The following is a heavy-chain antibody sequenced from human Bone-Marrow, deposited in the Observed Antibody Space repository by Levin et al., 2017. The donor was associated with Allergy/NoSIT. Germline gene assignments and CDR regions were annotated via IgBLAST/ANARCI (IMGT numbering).Heavy chain of an antibody. V-gene: IGHV3-21*01. CDR2: ISSSSSYI. Sequence: GGSLRLSCAASGFTFSSYSMNWVRQAPGKGLEWVSSISSSSSYIYYADSVKGRFTISRDNAKNSLYLQMNSLRAEDTAVYYCASLGGRGRYSSPNWGQGTLVTVSS. J-gene: IGHJ4*02. CDR1: GFTFSSYS. D-gene: IGHD6-13*01. CDR3: ASLGGRGRYSSPN.